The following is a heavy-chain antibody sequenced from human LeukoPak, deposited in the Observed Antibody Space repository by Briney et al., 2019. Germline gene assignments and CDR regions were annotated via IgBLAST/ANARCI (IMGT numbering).Heavy chain of an antibody. CDR1: GGTFSSYA. CDR3: ARGPEGITMFRGVLDY. Sequence: SVKVSCKASGGTFSSYAISWARQAPGQGLEWMGGIIPIFGTANYAQKFQGRVTITADKSTSTAYMELSSLRSEDTAVYYCARGPEGITMFRGVLDYWGQGTLVTASS. J-gene: IGHJ4*02. D-gene: IGHD3-10*01. V-gene: IGHV1-69*06. CDR2: IIPIFGTA.